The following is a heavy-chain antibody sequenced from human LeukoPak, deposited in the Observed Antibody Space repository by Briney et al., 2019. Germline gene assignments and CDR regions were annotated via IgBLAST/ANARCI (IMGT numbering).Heavy chain of an antibody. Sequence: SETLSLTCTVSGGSVSSGSYYWSWIRQPPGKGLEWIGYIYYSGSTNYNPSLKSRVTISVDTSKNQFSLKLSSVTAADTAVYYCARDGSGSYGDYYYGMDVWGQGTTVTVSS. V-gene: IGHV4-61*01. D-gene: IGHD3-10*01. CDR1: GGSVSSGSYY. J-gene: IGHJ6*02. CDR3: ARDGSGSYGDYYYGMDV. CDR2: IYYSGST.